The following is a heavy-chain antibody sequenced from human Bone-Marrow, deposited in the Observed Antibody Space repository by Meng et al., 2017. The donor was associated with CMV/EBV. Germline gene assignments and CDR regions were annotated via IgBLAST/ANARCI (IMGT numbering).Heavy chain of an antibody. CDR3: ARGRAVGAVLDY. CDR1: GGSISSSSYY. J-gene: IGHJ4*02. CDR2: IYYSGST. V-gene: IGHV4-39*07. D-gene: IGHD1-26*01. Sequence: SETLSLTCTVSGGSISSSSYYWGWIRQPPGKGLEWIGSIYYSGSTNYNPSLKSRVTISVDTSKNQFSLKLSSVTAADTAVYYCARGRAVGAVLDYWGQGTLVTVSS.